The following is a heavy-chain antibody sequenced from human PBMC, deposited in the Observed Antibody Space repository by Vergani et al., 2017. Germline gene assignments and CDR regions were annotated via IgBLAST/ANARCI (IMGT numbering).Heavy chain of an antibody. CDR1: GYTFTSYG. D-gene: IGHD3-9*01. CDR2: ISAYNGNT. J-gene: IGHJ4*02. V-gene: IGHV1-18*04. Sequence: QVQLVQSGAEVKKPGASVKVSRKASGYTFTSYGISWVRQAPGQGLEWMGWISAYNGNTNYAQKLQGRVTMTTDTSTSTAYMELRSLRSDDTAVYYCARLRIIDILTGQTLNYFDYWGQGTLVTVSS. CDR3: ARLRIIDILTGQTLNYFDY.